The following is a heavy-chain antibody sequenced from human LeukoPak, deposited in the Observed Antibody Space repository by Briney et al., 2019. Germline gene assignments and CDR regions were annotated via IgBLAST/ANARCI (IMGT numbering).Heavy chain of an antibody. J-gene: IGHJ6*03. CDR1: GGTFSSYA. CDR2: IIPIFGTA. V-gene: IGHV1-69*13. CDR3: ARGPPRNYEGSYYYYYMDV. D-gene: IGHD4-11*01. Sequence: GASVKVSCKASGGTFSSYAISWVRQAPGQGLEWMGGIIPIFGTANYAQKFQGRVTITADESTSTAYMELSSLRSEDTAVYYCARGPPRNYEGSYYYYYMDVWGKGTTVTVSS.